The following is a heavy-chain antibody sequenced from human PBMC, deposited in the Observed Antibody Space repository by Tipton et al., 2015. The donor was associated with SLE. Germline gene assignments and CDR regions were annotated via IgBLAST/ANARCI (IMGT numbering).Heavy chain of an antibody. V-gene: IGHV4-34*01. CDR2: INHSGST. J-gene: IGHJ4*02. CDR3: ARGRVATAYYFDY. CDR1: GGSFSGYY. D-gene: IGHD5-12*01. Sequence: TLSLTCAVYGGSFSGYYWSWIRQPPGKGLEWIGEINHSGSTNYNPSLKSRVTISVDAFKNQFSLRLSSVTAADTAVYYCARGRVATAYYFDYWGQGTLVTVSS.